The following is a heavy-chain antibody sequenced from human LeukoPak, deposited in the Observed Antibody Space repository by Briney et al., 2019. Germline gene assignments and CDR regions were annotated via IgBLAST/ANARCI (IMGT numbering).Heavy chain of an antibody. CDR1: GSSFTSYW. D-gene: IGHD2-15*01. J-gene: IGHJ4*02. CDR2: IYPGDSDT. Sequence: GASLQIYFKGSGSSFTSYWIGWVRQMPGKGLEWMGIIYPGDSDTTYSPSFQGQVTVSADKSISTAYLQWSSLKASDTAMYYCATAVAATHLDYWGQGTLVTVSS. V-gene: IGHV5-51*01. CDR3: ATAVAATHLDY.